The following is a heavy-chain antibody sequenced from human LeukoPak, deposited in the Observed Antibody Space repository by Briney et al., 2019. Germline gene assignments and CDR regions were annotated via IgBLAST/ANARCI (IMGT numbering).Heavy chain of an antibody. CDR1: GFTFSSYA. D-gene: IGHD6-19*01. J-gene: IGHJ4*02. CDR3: ARRSPYSTGWSSYFDY. V-gene: IGHV4-4*02. Sequence: PGGSLRLSCAASGFTFSSYAMHWVRQPPGKGLEWIGEIYRSGTTNYKPSLKSRVTISLDKSRNHFSLKLTSVTAADSAVYYCARRSPYSTGWSSYFDYWGQGALVTVSS. CDR2: IYRSGTT.